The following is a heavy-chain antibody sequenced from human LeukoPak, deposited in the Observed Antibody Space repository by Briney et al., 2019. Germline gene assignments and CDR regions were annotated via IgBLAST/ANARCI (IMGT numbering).Heavy chain of an antibody. CDR3: ARRVQHPNWFDP. J-gene: IGHJ5*02. V-gene: IGHV4-31*03. CDR2: IYYSGST. Sequence: TASETLSLTCTVSGGSISSGGYYWSWIRQHPGKGLEWIGYIYYSGSTYYNPSLKSRVTISVDTSKNQFSLKLSSVTAADTAVYYCARRVQHPNWFDPWGQGTLVTVSS. CDR1: GGSISSGGYY.